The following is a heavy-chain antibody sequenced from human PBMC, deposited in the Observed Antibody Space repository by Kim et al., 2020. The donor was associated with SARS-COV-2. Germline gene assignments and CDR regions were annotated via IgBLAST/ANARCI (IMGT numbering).Heavy chain of an antibody. CDR1: GFTFSNYA. CDR2: ISYDGTNK. Sequence: GGSLRLSCAASGFTFSNYAMHWVRQAPGKGLEWVAVISYDGTNKYYADSVKGRFTFSRDNSKNTLYLQMNSLRAEDTAVYYCASLGGGGYYDSSGPNSPLSAVDIWGQGTMVTVSS. CDR3: ASLGGGGYYDSSGPNSPLSAVDI. V-gene: IGHV3-30*04. J-gene: IGHJ3*02. D-gene: IGHD3-22*01.